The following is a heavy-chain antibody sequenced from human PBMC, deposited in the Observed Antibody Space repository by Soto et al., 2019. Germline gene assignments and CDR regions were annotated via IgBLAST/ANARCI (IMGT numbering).Heavy chain of an antibody. CDR3: ARDGDGSSWPFDY. V-gene: IGHV3-48*01. D-gene: IGHD6-13*01. J-gene: IGHJ4*02. CDR2: ISSSSSTI. Sequence: EVHLVESGGGLVQPGGSLRLSCAASGFTFSYYNMNWVRQAPARGLEWVSYISSSSSTIYYADSVKGRFTISRDNASNSLDLQMNSLRAEDTAVYYCARDGDGSSWPFDYWGQGTLVTVSS. CDR1: GFTFSYYN.